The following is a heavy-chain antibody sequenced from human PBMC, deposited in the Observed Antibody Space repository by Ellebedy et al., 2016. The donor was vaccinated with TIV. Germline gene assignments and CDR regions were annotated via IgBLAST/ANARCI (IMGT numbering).Heavy chain of an antibody. CDR2: IKQDGSEK. CDR1: GFTFSSYW. V-gene: IGHV3-7*03. Sequence: GESLKISCAASGFTFSSYWMSWVRQAPGKGLEWVANIKQDGSEKYYVDSVKGRFTISRDNAKNSLYLQMNSLRAEDTAVYYCATSPDGDYFDYWGQGTLVTVSS. D-gene: IGHD4-17*01. J-gene: IGHJ4*02. CDR3: ATSPDGDYFDY.